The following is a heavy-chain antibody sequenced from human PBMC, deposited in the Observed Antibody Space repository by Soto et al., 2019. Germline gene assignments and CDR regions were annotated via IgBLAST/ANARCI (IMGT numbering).Heavy chain of an antibody. CDR1: GGTFSSYA. CDR3: ARGGLIYSSSSGGDY. J-gene: IGHJ4*02. CDR2: IIPIFGTA. D-gene: IGHD6-6*01. V-gene: IGHV1-69*12. Sequence: QVQLVQSGAEVKKPGSSVKVSCKASGGTFSSYAISWVRQAPGQGLEWMGGIIPIFGTANYAQKFQGRVTITADESKRTADMELSSLRSEDTAVYYCARGGLIYSSSSGGDYWGQGTLVTVSS.